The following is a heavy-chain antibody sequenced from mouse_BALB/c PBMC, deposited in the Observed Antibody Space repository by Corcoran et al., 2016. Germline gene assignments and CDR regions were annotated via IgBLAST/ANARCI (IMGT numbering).Heavy chain of an antibody. Sequence: EVQLQQSGAELVKPGASVKLSCTACGFNIKDTYMHWVKQRPEQGLEWIGRIDPANGKTKYDPKFQGKATITADTSSNTAYLQLSSLTSEDTAVYYCANWDWYFDVWGAGTTVTVS. CDR2: IDPANGKT. CDR3: ANWDWYFDV. J-gene: IGHJ1*01. D-gene: IGHD4-1*01. V-gene: IGHV14-3*02. CDR1: GFNIKDTY.